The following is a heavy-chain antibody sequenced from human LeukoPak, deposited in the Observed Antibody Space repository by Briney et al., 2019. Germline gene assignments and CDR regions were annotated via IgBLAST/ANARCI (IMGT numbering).Heavy chain of an antibody. CDR1: GGSFSGYY. CDR2: INHSGST. J-gene: IGHJ4*02. D-gene: IGHD1-26*01. V-gene: IGHV4-34*01. CDR3: ARSGGSYDYPNHLFDY. Sequence: SETLSLTCAVYGGSFSGYYWSWIRQPPGEGLEWIGEINHSGSTNYNPSLKSRVTISVDTSKNQFSLKLSSVTAADTAVYYCARSGGSYDYPNHLFDYWGQGTLVTVSS.